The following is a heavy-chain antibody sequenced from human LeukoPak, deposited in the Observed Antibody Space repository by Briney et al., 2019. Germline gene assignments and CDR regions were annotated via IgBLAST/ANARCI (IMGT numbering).Heavy chain of an antibody. CDR1: GASISSYY. J-gene: IGHJ3*02. CDR2: MSDSGST. Sequence: SETLSLTCTVSGASISSYYWSWIRQPPGKGLEWIGYMSDSGSTNYNPSLKSRVTISVDTSKNQFSLKLSSVTAADTAVYYCARVASGGPRRGFDIWGQGTTVTVSS. CDR3: ARVASGGPRRGFDI. D-gene: IGHD2-15*01. V-gene: IGHV4-59*01.